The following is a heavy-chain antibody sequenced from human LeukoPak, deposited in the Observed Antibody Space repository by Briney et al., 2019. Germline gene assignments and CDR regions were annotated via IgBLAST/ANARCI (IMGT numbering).Heavy chain of an antibody. J-gene: IGHJ4*02. CDR1: GGSVSTYS. Sequence: SETLSLTCTVSGGSVSTYSWSWIRQPPGKGLEWIGYSYASGRSNYNPSLKSRVTILVDTSKNQFSLKLSPVTAADTAVYYCAGQGAYVLDYWGQGTLVTVSS. CDR2: SYASGRS. CDR3: AGQGAYVLDY. D-gene: IGHD5-12*01. V-gene: IGHV4-59*08.